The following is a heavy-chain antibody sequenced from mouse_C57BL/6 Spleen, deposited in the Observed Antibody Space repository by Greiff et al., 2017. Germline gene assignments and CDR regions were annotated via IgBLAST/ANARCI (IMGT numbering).Heavy chain of an antibody. Sequence: EVQLQQSGPELVKPGASVKIPCKASGYTFTDYNMDWVKQSHGKSLEWIGDINPNNGGTIYNQKFKGKATLTVDKTSSTAYMELRSLTSEDTAVYYCARRDYYGSSYDYWGQGTTLTVSS. CDR2: INPNNGGT. D-gene: IGHD1-1*01. CDR3: ARRDYYGSSYDY. J-gene: IGHJ2*01. V-gene: IGHV1-18*01. CDR1: GYTFTDYN.